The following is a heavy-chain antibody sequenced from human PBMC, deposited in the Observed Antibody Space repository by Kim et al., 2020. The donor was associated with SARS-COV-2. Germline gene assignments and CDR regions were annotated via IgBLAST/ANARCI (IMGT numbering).Heavy chain of an antibody. J-gene: IGHJ6*02. CDR3: ARRDSSGWRSYYYYYGMDV. CDR1: GYSFTSYW. V-gene: IGHV5-51*01. CDR2: IYPGDSDT. Sequence: GESLKISCKGSGYSFTSYWIGWVRQMPGKGLEWMGIIYPGDSDTRYSPSFQGQVTISADKSISTAYLQWSSLKASDTAMYYCARRDSSGWRSYYYYYGMDVWGQGTTVTVSS. D-gene: IGHD6-19*01.